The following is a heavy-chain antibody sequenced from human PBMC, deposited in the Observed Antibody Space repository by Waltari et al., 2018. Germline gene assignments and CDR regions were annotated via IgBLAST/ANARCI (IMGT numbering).Heavy chain of an antibody. V-gene: IGHV4-59*08. CDR2: IYYSGST. CDR3: RGHDSSGYYFFDD. J-gene: IGHJ4*02. D-gene: IGHD3-22*01. Sequence: QVQLQESGPGLVKPSEPLSLTCTVSGGSIRSYYWSWLRQPPGKGLEWIGYIYYSGSTNYNPSLKSRVTISVDTSKNQFSLKLSSVTAADTAVYYCRGHDSSGYYFFDDWGQGTLVTVSS. CDR1: GGSIRSYY.